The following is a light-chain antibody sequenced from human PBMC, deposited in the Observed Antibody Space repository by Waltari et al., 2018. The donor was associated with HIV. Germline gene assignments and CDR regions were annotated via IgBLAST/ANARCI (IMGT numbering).Light chain of an antibody. CDR2: RNN. V-gene: IGLV1-47*01. Sequence: QSVLTQSPSASGTPGQRVTISCSGSSSNSGSNYVYWYQQLPGTAPKLLLYRNNQRPSGVPDRFSGSKSGTSASLAISGLRSEDEAHYYCATWTDSLSGVVFGGGTKLRVL. CDR3: ATWTDSLSGVV. CDR1: SSNSGSNY. J-gene: IGLJ2*01.